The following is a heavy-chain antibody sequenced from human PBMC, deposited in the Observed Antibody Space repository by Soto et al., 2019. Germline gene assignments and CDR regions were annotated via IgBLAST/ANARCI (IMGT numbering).Heavy chain of an antibody. V-gene: IGHV1-2*02. D-gene: IGHD3-22*01. CDR3: ARRDDSSGPYYYGMDV. CDR1: GYTFTNYY. J-gene: IGHJ6*02. CDR2: INPKTGGT. Sequence: GASVKVSCKASGYTFTNYYLHWVRQAPGQGLEWMGWINPKTGGTDYPQKFQGRVTMTRDTSVTTVYMELSRLRSDDTAIYYCARRDDSSGPYYYGMDVWGQGNTVTVSS.